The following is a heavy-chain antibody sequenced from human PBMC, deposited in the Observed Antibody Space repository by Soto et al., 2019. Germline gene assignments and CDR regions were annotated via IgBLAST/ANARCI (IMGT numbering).Heavy chain of an antibody. CDR1: GDSVSSNSAA. CDR3: ARLLTVTTASSYFYAMDV. Sequence: PSQTLSLTCAISGDSVSSNSAAWSWIRQSPSRGLEWLGRTYYRSKWYNDYAGSVKSRITINPDTSKNQLSLQLNSVTPEDTAVYYCARLLTVTTASSYFYAMDVWGQGTTVTVSS. J-gene: IGHJ6*02. D-gene: IGHD4-17*01. V-gene: IGHV6-1*01. CDR2: TYYRSKWYN.